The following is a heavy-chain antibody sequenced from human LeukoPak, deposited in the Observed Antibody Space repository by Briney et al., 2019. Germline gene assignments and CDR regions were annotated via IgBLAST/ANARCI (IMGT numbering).Heavy chain of an antibody. D-gene: IGHD3-9*01. V-gene: IGHV1-18*01. Sequence: GASVKVSCKASGYTFTSYGISWVRQAPGQGLEWMGWISAYNGNTNYAQKLQGRVTMTTDTSTSTAYMELRSLRSDDTAVYYCARDRRFYDILTGYYGFDYWGQGTLVTVSS. CDR1: GYTFTSYG. CDR3: ARDRRFYDILTGYYGFDY. J-gene: IGHJ4*02. CDR2: ISAYNGNT.